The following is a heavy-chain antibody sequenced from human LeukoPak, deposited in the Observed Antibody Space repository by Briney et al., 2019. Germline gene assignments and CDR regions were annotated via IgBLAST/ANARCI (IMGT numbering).Heavy chain of an antibody. V-gene: IGHV3-66*04. CDR2: IYSGGST. CDR3: ARQNVDSGDAFDI. CDR1: GFTVSSNY. J-gene: IGHJ3*02. Sequence: GGSLRLSCAASGFTVSSNYMSWVRQAPGKGLEWVSVIYSGGSTYYADSVKGRFTISRDNSKNTLYRQMNSLRAEDTAVYYCARQNVDSGDAFDIWGQGTMVTVSS. D-gene: IGHD5-12*01.